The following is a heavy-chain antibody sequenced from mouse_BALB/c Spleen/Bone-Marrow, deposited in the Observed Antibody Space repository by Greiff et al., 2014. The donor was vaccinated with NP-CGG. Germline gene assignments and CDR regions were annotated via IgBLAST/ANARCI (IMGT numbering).Heavy chain of an antibody. Sequence: VQLQQSGPELVKPGASVKVSCKASGYTFTSYVMHWVKQKPGQGLEWIGYINPYNDGTKYNEKFKGKATLASDKSSSTAYMELSSLTSEDSAVYYCARPYYYGSSGDSWFAYWGQGTLVTVSA. CDR1: GYTFTSYV. D-gene: IGHD1-1*01. CDR2: INPYNDGT. J-gene: IGHJ3*01. V-gene: IGHV1-14*01. CDR3: ARPYYYGSSGDSWFAY.